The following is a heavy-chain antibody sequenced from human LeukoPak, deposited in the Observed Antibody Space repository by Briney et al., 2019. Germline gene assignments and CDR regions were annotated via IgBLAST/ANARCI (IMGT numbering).Heavy chain of an antibody. J-gene: IGHJ5*02. CDR2: IYYSGST. CDR3: ARDGYDYVWGSYRRDL. D-gene: IGHD3-16*02. CDR1: GGSISSGDYY. Sequence: SETLSLTCTVSGGSISSGDYYWSWIRQPPGKGLEWIGYIYYSGSTYYNPSLKSRVTISVATSKNQFSLKLSSVTAADTAVYYCARDGYDYVWGSYRRDLWGQGTLVTVSS. V-gene: IGHV4-30-4*08.